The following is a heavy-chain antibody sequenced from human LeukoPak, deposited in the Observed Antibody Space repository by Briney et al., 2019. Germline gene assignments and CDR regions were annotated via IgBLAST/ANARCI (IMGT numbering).Heavy chain of an antibody. Sequence: GGSLRLSCAASGFTFSSYEMNWVRQAPGKGLEWISYVTSTGGTTYYADSVKGRFTISRDNAKNSLYLQMNSLRAEDTAVYYCAREGGSKNWFDPWGQGTLVTVSS. CDR3: AREGGSKNWFDP. CDR2: VTSTGGTT. D-gene: IGHD1-26*01. J-gene: IGHJ5*02. CDR1: GFTFSSYE. V-gene: IGHV3-48*03.